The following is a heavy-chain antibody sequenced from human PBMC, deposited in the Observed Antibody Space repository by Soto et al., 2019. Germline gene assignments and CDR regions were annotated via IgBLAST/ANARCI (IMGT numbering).Heavy chain of an antibody. CDR2: ISDSGGNT. D-gene: IGHD5-12*01. CDR1: GFTFSTYA. CDR3: PATRDASYYYYGIGV. J-gene: IGHJ6*02. Sequence: PGGSLRLSCAASGFTFSTYAMSWVRQAPGKGLEWVSGISDSGGNTYYADAVKGRLTISRDNSKNTLFLQMNSLRSEDTAVYYCPATRDASYYYYGIGVWDRGTTVTVAS. V-gene: IGHV3-23*01.